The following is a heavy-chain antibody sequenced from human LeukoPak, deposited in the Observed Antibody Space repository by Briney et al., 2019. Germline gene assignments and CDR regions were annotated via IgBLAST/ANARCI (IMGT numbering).Heavy chain of an antibody. V-gene: IGHV3-53*01. Sequence: LPGGSLRLXCAASGFTVSSNYMSWVRQAPGKVLEWVSVIYSGGNTYYADSVKGRFTISRDNSKNTLYLQMNSLRAEDTAVYYCARGYNWNDYWGQGTLVTVSS. J-gene: IGHJ4*02. D-gene: IGHD1-20*01. CDR1: GFTVSSNY. CDR3: ARGYNWNDY. CDR2: IYSGGNT.